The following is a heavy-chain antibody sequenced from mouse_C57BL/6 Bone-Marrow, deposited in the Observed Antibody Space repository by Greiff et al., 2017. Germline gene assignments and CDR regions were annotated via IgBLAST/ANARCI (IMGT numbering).Heavy chain of an antibody. Sequence: QVQLKQSGAELVRPGTSVKVSCKASGYAFTNYLIEWVKQRPGQGLEWIGVINPGRGGTNYNEKFKGKATLTADKSSSTAYMQLSSLTSEDSAVYVCARSATVVAPFAYWGQGTLVTVSA. CDR2: INPGRGGT. CDR3: ARSATVVAPFAY. D-gene: IGHD1-1*01. V-gene: IGHV1-54*01. J-gene: IGHJ3*01. CDR1: GYAFTNYL.